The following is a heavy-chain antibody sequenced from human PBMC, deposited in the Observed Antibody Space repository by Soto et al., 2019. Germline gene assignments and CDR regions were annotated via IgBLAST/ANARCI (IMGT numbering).Heavy chain of an antibody. CDR2: ITDNGGDS. D-gene: IGHD3-10*01. Sequence: PGGPLRLSCLASGITFGSRAMSLVRQAPGEGLGWVSTITDNGGDSKYADSVRGRFTISRDNSKKILYLQMSNLRAEDSAVYYCVRGSQDSYPGSRIFDFWGRGNLVTVSS. CDR1: GITFGSRA. J-gene: IGHJ4*02. CDR3: VRGSQDSYPGSRIFDF. V-gene: IGHV3-23*01.